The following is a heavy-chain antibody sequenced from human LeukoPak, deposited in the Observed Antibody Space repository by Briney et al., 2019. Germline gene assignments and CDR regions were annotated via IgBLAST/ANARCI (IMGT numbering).Heavy chain of an antibody. V-gene: IGHV3-23*01. J-gene: IGHJ1*01. CDR3: ASGDDSSGYYHFQH. CDR2: ISGSGGST. D-gene: IGHD3-22*01. Sequence: GGSLRLSCAASGFTFSSYAMSWVRQAPGKGLEWVSAISGSGGSTYYADSVKGRFTISRDNSKNTLYLQMNSLRAEDTAVYYCASGDDSSGYYHFQHWGQGTLVTVSS. CDR1: GFTFSSYA.